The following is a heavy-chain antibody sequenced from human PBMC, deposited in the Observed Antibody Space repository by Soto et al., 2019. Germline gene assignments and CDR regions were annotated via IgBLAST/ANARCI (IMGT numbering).Heavy chain of an antibody. CDR3: ANRSPSPYEY. CDR1: GFTFSSYG. J-gene: IGHJ4*02. D-gene: IGHD5-12*01. Sequence: VQLVESGGGVVQPGRSLRLSCAASGFTFSSYGMHWVRQAPGKGLEWVSAISGSGSSTYYADSVKGRFTISRDNSKNTLYLQMNSLRAEDTAVYYCANRSPSPYEYWGQGTLVTVSS. V-gene: IGHV3-23*04. CDR2: ISGSGSST.